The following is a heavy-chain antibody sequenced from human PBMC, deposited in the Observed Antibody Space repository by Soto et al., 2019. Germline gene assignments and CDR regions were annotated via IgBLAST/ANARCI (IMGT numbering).Heavy chain of an antibody. J-gene: IGHJ5*02. V-gene: IGHV4-34*01. CDR1: GGSFSGYY. CDR3: ARVEYNKWFDP. CDR2: INHSGST. Sequence: SETLSLTCAVYGGSFSGYYWSWIRQPPGKGLEWIGEINHSGSTNYNPSLKSRVTISVDTSKNQFSLKLSSVTAADTAVYYCARVEYNKWFDPWGQGTLVTVSS. D-gene: IGHD6-6*01.